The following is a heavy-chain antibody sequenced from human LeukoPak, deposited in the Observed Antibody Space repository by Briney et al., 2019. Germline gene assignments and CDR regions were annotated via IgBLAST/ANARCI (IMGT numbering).Heavy chain of an antibody. CDR2: IKQDGSEK. D-gene: IGHD1-26*01. V-gene: IGHV3-7*01. J-gene: IGHJ4*02. Sequence: PGGSLRLSCAASGFTFSSYWMTWVRQAPGSRLEWVANIKQDGSEKYYVDSVKGRFTISRDNAKNSLYLLMNSLRAEDTAVYYCARVRGSYSLDYWGQGTLATVSS. CDR3: ARVRGSYSLDY. CDR1: GFTFSSYW.